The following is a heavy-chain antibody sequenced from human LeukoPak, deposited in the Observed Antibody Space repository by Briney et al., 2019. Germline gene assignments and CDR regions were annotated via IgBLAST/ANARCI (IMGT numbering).Heavy chain of an antibody. D-gene: IGHD2-2*01. Sequence: SETLSLTCTVSGGSISSYFWSWIRQPPGKGLEWIGYIYSTGSTNYNPSFRGRVTISVDTSKNQFSLKLRSVTAADTAVYYCARREAQPMWGQGTMVTVSS. CDR1: GGSISSYF. CDR3: ARREAQPM. V-gene: IGHV4-59*08. J-gene: IGHJ3*02. CDR2: IYSTGST.